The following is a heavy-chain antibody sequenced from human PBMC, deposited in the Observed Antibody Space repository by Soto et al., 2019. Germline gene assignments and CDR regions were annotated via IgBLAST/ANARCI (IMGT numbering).Heavy chain of an antibody. CDR3: AATRGLWFGESHNWFDP. J-gene: IGHJ5*02. Sequence: SVKVSCKASGFTFTSSAVQWVRQARGQRLEWIGWIVVGSGNTNYAQKFQERVTITRDMSTSTAYMELSSLRSEDTAVYYCAATRGLWFGESHNWFDPWGEGTLVTVSS. CDR2: IVVGSGNT. D-gene: IGHD3-10*01. CDR1: GFTFTSSA. V-gene: IGHV1-58*01.